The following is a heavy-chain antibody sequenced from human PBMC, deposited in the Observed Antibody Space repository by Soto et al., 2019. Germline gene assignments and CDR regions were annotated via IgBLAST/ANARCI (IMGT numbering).Heavy chain of an antibody. CDR3: ATVGITGTTGSWFEP. CDR2: FDPEDGET. J-gene: IGHJ5*02. CDR1: GYTLTELS. V-gene: IGHV1-24*01. Sequence: ASVKISCKVSGYTLTELSMHWVRQAPGKGLEWMGGFDPEDGETIYAQKFQGRVTMTEDTSTDTAYMELSSLRSEDTAVYYCATVGITGTTGSWFEPWGEGTLVTVSS. D-gene: IGHD1-7*01.